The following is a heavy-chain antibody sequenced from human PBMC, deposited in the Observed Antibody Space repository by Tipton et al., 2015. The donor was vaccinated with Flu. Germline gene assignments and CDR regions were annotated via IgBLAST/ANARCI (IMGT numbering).Heavy chain of an antibody. Sequence: SLRLSCAASGFIFSDSWMSWVRQAPGKGLEWVANINQDGSEKYYVDPVKGRFTISRDNAKNSLYLQMNSLRGDDSAVYYCARAVGGSGSYWGQGTLVTVSS. CDR3: ARAVGGSGSY. J-gene: IGHJ4*02. V-gene: IGHV3-7*01. CDR2: INQDGSEK. CDR1: GFIFSDSW. D-gene: IGHD3-10*01.